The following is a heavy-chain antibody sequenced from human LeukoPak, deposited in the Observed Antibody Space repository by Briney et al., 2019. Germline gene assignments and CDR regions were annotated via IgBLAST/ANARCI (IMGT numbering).Heavy chain of an antibody. CDR2: ISGSGGST. D-gene: IGHD3-10*01. V-gene: IGHV3-23*01. J-gene: IGHJ4*02. CDR3: AKIEVRGVIMGDY. Sequence: GGSLRLSCAASGFTFSSYSMNWVRQAPGKGLEWVSAISGSGGSTYYADSVKGRFTISRDNSKNTLYLQMNSLRAEDTAVYYCAKIEVRGVIMGDYWGQGTLVTVSS. CDR1: GFTFSSYS.